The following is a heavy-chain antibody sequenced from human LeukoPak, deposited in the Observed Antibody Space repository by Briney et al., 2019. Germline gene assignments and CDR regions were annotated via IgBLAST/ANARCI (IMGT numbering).Heavy chain of an antibody. J-gene: IGHJ3*02. Sequence: PSETLSLTCSVSGGSMGTYYWSWIRQPPGKGLEWIGYIYDSGSTGYNPSLKSRVTISADTSKNQFSLKLSSVSAADTAIYYCARSRRPTAMYAFDIWGQGTMVTVSS. V-gene: IGHV4-59*01. CDR2: IYDSGST. CDR3: ARSRRPTAMYAFDI. CDR1: GGSMGTYY. D-gene: IGHD2-2*01.